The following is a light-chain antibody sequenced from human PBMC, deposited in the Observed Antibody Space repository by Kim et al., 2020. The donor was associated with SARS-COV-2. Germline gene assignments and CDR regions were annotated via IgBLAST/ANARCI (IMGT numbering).Light chain of an antibody. CDR1: SLRSYY. Sequence: LGQEVRITCQGDSLRSYYASWYQQKPGQAPVLVIYGKNNRPSGFPDRFSGSSSGNTASLTITGAQAEDEADYYCNSRDSSGNHHYVFGTGTKVTVL. CDR2: GKN. J-gene: IGLJ1*01. CDR3: NSRDSSGNHHYV. V-gene: IGLV3-19*01.